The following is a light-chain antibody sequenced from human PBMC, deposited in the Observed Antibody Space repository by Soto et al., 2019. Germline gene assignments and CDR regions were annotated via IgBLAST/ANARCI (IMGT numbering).Light chain of an antibody. Sequence: DIQMTQSPTSLSASVVDRVTLTCRASQSIRSYLNWDQQKPGKAPKPLIDAASRLQRLGPSRFSGSGSVTDFTLTSSSLQPEDFATYSCQHSYRTTRTFGPGTKVEIK. V-gene: IGKV1-39*01. CDR3: QHSYRTTRT. CDR1: QSIRSY. CDR2: AAS. J-gene: IGKJ4*01.